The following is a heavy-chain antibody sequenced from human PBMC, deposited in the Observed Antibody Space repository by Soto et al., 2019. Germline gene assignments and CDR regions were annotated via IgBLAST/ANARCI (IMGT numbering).Heavy chain of an antibody. D-gene: IGHD5-18*01. Sequence: PSETLSLTRGVSGGSISRYYWSWIRPPPGKGLEWIGYIYYSGSTNYNPSLKSRVTISVDTSKNQFSLKLSSVTAADTAVYYCARTLYSYGPRFDYWGQGTLVTVSS. J-gene: IGHJ4*02. V-gene: IGHV4-59*01. CDR3: ARTLYSYGPRFDY. CDR2: IYYSGST. CDR1: GGSISRYY.